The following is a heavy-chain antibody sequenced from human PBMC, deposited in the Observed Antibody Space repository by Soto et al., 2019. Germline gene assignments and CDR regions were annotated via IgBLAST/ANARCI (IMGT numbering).Heavy chain of an antibody. CDR3: ARGLQYSSSRYNPFGYYYMDV. J-gene: IGHJ6*03. CDR1: GYTFTSYA. D-gene: IGHD6-13*01. CDR2: INAGNGNT. V-gene: IGHV1-3*01. Sequence: QVQLVQSGAEVKKSEASEKVACKASGYTFTSYAMHWVRQAPGQRLEWMGWINAGNGNTKYSQKFQGRVTITRDTSASTGYMELSSLRSEDTAVYYCARGLQYSSSRYNPFGYYYMDVWRKGTTVTVSS.